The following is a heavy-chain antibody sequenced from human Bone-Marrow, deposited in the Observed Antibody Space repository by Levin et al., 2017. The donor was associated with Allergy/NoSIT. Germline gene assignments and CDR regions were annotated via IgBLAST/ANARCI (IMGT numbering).Heavy chain of an antibody. CDR2: INHSGST. V-gene: IGHV4-34*01. CDR1: GGSFSGYY. CDR3: ARGQLLLENNWFDP. D-gene: IGHD2-2*01. J-gene: IGHJ5*02. Sequence: PSETLSLTCAVYGGSFSGYYWSWIRQPPGKGLEWIGEINHSGSTNYNPSLKSRVTISVDTSKNQFSLKLSSVTAADTAVYYCARGQLLLENNWFDPWGQGTLVTVSS.